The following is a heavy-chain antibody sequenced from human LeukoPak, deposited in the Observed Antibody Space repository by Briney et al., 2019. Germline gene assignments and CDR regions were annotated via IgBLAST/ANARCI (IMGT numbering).Heavy chain of an antibody. Sequence: GGSLRLSCAASGFTFSSYGMHWVRQAPGKGLEWVAVIWYDGSNKYYADSVKGRFTISRDNSKNTLYLQMNSLRAEDTAVYYCAKAGCSGGSCYVYLDHWGQGTLVTVSS. CDR1: GFTFSSYG. D-gene: IGHD2-15*01. V-gene: IGHV3-30*02. CDR2: IWYDGSNK. J-gene: IGHJ4*02. CDR3: AKAGCSGGSCYVYLDH.